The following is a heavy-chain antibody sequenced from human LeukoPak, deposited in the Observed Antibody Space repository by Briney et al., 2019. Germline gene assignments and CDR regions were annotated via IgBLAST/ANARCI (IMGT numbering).Heavy chain of an antibody. CDR3: ARDWYSGSYSGGYFDY. J-gene: IGHJ4*02. CDR1: GFTFSSFS. V-gene: IGHV3-48*04. CDR2: ISGSSTTI. Sequence: GGSLRLSCAAFGFTFSSFSMNWVRQAPGKGLEWVSYISGSSTTIYYADSVKGRFTISRDNAKNSLYLQMNSLRAEDTAVYYCARDWYSGSYSGGYFDYWAQGTLVTVSS. D-gene: IGHD1-26*01.